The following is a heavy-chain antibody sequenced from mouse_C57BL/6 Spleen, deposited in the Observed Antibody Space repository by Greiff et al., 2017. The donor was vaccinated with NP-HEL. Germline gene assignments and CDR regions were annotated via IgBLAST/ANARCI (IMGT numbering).Heavy chain of an antibody. CDR1: GYTFTSYW. Sequence: QVQLQQSGAELVKPGASVKLSCKASGYTFTSYWMHWVKQRPGQGLEWIGMIHPNSGSTNYNEKFKSKATLTVDKSSSTAYMQLSSLTSEDSAVYYCARGGLRLRYFDYWGQGTTLTVSS. CDR2: IHPNSGST. V-gene: IGHV1-64*01. J-gene: IGHJ2*01. D-gene: IGHD3-2*02. CDR3: ARGGLRLRYFDY.